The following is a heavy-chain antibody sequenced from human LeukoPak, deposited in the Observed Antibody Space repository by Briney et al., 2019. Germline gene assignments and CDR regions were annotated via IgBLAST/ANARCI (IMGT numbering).Heavy chain of an antibody. CDR2: VYSGGTT. J-gene: IGHJ5*02. V-gene: IGHV3-53*01. Sequence: GGSLRLSCVASGFTVRSNYMSWVRQAPGRGLEWVSVVYSGGTTYYADSVKGRFTISRDNSKNTLYLQMNSLRAEDTDVYYCARVKVAVAGIGWFDPWGQGSLVTVSS. CDR3: ARVKVAVAGIGWFDP. CDR1: GFTVRSNY. D-gene: IGHD6-13*01.